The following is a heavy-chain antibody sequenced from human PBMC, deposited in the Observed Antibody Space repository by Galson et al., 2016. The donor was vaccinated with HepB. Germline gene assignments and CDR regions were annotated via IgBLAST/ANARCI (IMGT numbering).Heavy chain of an antibody. J-gene: IGHJ3*01. CDR2: ISYDGGVK. D-gene: IGHD4-17*01. CDR3: VKRRKYTGNDGLDV. CDR1: GFAFRGYA. V-gene: IGHV3-30*04. Sequence: SLRLSCAASGFAFRGYAVHWVRQAPGKGLEWVAVISYDGGVKHYTDAGKGRFTIYRDNSKNTLDLQMSSLRIEDTAVYYCVKRRKYTGNDGLDVWGQGTMVTVS.